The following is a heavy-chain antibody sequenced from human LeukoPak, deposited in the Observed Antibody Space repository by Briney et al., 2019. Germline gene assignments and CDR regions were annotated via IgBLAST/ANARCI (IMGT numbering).Heavy chain of an antibody. CDR1: GDSFSSNSVA. D-gene: IGHD6-13*01. V-gene: IGHV6-1*01. J-gene: IGHJ4*02. Sequence: SQTLSLTCAISGDSFSSNSVAWNWLRQSPSRGLEWLERTYYRSKWYYDYAVSMKSRITITPDTSKNQFSLHLNSVTPEDTAVYYCARDVNTFSSSFDYWGQGTLVTVSS. CDR3: ARDVNTFSSSFDY. CDR2: TYYRSKWYY.